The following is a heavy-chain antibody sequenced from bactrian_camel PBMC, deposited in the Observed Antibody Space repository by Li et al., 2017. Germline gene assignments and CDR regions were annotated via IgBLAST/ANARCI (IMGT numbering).Heavy chain of an antibody. CDR2: IYSGGSST. CDR1: GNTYSYNC. V-gene: IGHV3S40*01. CDR3: AAGDVLEARLPMMNPLNNRADFGY. Sequence: VQLVESGGGLVQAGGSLRLSCAVSGNTYSYNCMGWFRQAPGKEREGVAGIYSGGSSTYYADSVKGRFTISRDNTKNIVYLQMNNLKPEDTAMYYCAAGDVLEARLPMMNPLNNRADFGYWGQGTQVTVS. J-gene: IGHJ6*01. D-gene: IGHD1*01.